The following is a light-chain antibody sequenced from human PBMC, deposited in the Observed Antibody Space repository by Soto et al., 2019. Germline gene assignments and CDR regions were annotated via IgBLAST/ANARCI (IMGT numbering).Light chain of an antibody. CDR1: QSVSSN. V-gene: IGKV3-11*01. CDR2: DAS. Sequence: ENVLTQSPATVSLSPGERATLSCRASQSVSSNLAWYQQKPGQALRLLIYDASNRATGIPARFSGSGSGTDFTLTISSLEPEDFAVYYCQQRSNWPPLTFGGGTKVEIK. CDR3: QQRSNWPPLT. J-gene: IGKJ4*01.